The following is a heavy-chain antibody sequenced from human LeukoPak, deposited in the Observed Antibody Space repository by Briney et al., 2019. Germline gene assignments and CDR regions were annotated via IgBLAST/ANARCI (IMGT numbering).Heavy chain of an antibody. Sequence: GRSLRLSCAASGFTFSSYGMHWVRQAPGKGLEWVAVISYDGSNKYYADSVKGRFTISRDNSRNTLYLQMNSLRAEDTAVYYCAKRGCVVPAAEVSRGMDVWGQGTTVTVSS. V-gene: IGHV3-30*18. D-gene: IGHD2-2*01. J-gene: IGHJ6*02. CDR2: ISYDGSNK. CDR3: AKRGCVVPAAEVSRGMDV. CDR1: GFTFSSYG.